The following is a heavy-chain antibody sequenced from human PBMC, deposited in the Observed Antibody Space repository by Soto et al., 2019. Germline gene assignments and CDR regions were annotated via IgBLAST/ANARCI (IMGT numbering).Heavy chain of an antibody. J-gene: IGHJ4*02. CDR3: TRGTPGLEDFDY. V-gene: IGHV3-48*03. CDR1: GFSFSAHD. CDR2: IDPSGNTM. Sequence: EVQLVESGGGLVQPGGSLRLSCAASGFSFSAHDLNWVRQAPGKGLEWISYIDPSGNTMHYADSVKGRFTISRDNAKNSLYLQMNSLRAEDTAVDDCTRGTPGLEDFDYWGQGTLVTVSS. D-gene: IGHD3-22*01.